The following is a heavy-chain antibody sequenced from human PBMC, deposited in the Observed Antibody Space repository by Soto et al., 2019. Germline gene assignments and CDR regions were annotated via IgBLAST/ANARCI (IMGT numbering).Heavy chain of an antibody. D-gene: IGHD6-25*01. V-gene: IGHV1-8*01. J-gene: IGHJ4*02. CDR2: MNPYTGNT. CDR3: ARRKERSGPNYFDS. CDR1: GYTFTTYD. Sequence: QVQLVQSGAEVRKPGASVKVSCKASGYTFTTYDINWVRQAPGQGLEWLGWMNPYTGNTGYAEKFQGRVTATRNTSISTAYMELSSLKSDDTAVYYFARRKERSGPNYFDSRGQGTLVTVSS.